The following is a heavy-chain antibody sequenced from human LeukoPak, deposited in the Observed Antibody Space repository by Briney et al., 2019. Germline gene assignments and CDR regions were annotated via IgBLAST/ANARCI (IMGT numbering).Heavy chain of an antibody. CDR2: ISSSSSYI. CDR3: ARGGIITSYAFEI. CDR1: GFTFSSYS. J-gene: IGHJ3*02. V-gene: IGHV3-21*01. Sequence: GGSLRLSCAASGFTFSSYSMNWVRQAPGKGLEWVSSISSSSSYIYYADSVKGRFTISRDNAKNSLYLQMNSLRAEDTAVYYCARGGIITSYAFEIWGQGTMVTVSS. D-gene: IGHD1-26*01.